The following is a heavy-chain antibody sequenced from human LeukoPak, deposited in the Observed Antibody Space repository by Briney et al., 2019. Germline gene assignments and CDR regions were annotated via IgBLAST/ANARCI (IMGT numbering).Heavy chain of an antibody. D-gene: IGHD4-17*01. CDR2: LNPSGKI. J-gene: IGHJ4*02. CDR3: ARGRPSGDYFDF. CDR1: GDSISRNSHY. Sequence: PSETLSLTCSVSGDSISRNSHYWCWIRQSAGKGLEWTGRLNPSGKIDYNPSLRSRLTMSLDPSENKLSLKLSSVTAADTALYYCARGRPSGDYFDFWGQGALVTVSS. V-gene: IGHV4-61*02.